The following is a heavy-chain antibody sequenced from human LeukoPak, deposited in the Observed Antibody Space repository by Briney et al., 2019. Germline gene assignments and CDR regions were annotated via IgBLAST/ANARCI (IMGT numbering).Heavy chain of an antibody. J-gene: IGHJ4*02. Sequence: GGSLRLSCAASGFTFSSYAMSWVRQAPGKGLEWVSGITGSGGNTYYADSVKGRFTISRDNSKSTLYLQMSSLRAEVTAIYYCAKDTSTRWYSSTPLPGDYWGQGTLVTVSS. CDR3: AKDTSTRWYSSTPLPGDY. V-gene: IGHV3-23*01. CDR2: ITGSGGNT. D-gene: IGHD6-13*01. CDR1: GFTFSSYA.